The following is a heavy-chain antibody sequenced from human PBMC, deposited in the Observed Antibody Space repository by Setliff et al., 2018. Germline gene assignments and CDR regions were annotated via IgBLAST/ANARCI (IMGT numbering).Heavy chain of an antibody. CDR2: VNHSGST. CDR1: GGSFSGYY. J-gene: IGHJ3*02. CDR3: ARRSNLGATIFSGAFDI. V-gene: IGHV4-34*01. Sequence: SETLSLTCAVYGGSFSGYYWSWIRQPPGKGLEWIGEVNHSGSTNYNPSLKSRVTISVDTSKNQFSLKLSSVTAADTAVYYCARRSNLGATIFSGAFDIWGQGTM. D-gene: IGHD3-3*01.